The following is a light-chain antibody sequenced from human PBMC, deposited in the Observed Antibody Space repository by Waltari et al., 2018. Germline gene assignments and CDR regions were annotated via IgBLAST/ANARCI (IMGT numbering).Light chain of an antibody. V-gene: IGLV3-19*01. Sequence: SSELPQDPAVSVALGQTVRITCQGDSLRSYYASRYQQKPGQAPVLVIYGKNNRPSGIPDRFSGSSSGNTASLTITGAQAEDEADYYCNSRDSSGNPLVGTGNKVTVL. CDR1: SLRSYY. CDR2: GKN. J-gene: IGLJ1*01. CDR3: NSRDSSGNPL.